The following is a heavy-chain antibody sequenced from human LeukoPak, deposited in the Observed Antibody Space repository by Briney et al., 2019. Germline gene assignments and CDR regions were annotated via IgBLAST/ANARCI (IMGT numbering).Heavy chain of an antibody. J-gene: IGHJ4*02. CDR1: GYTFTGYY. CDR2: INPNSGGT. D-gene: IGHD3-9*01. CDR3: ARGGFYDILTGYSICVY. V-gene: IGHV1-2*02. Sequence: ASVKVSCKASGYTFTGYYMHWVRQAPGQGLEWMGWINPNSGGTNYAQKFQGRVTMTRDTSISTAYMELSRLRSDDTAVYYCARGGFYDILTGYSICVYWGQGTLVTVSS.